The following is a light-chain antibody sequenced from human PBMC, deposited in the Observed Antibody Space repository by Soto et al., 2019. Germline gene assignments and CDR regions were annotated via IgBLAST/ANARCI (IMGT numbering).Light chain of an antibody. CDR1: QSVTAY. J-gene: IGKJ1*01. CDR2: AAS. Sequence: DIQMTQSPSSLSASVGDEVPITCRASQSVTAYLNWYQQKPGKAPKLLIYAASSLQSGVPSRFSGSGSGTDFTLTISSLQPEDFATYYCQQSYSTPWTFGQGTKVDIK. V-gene: IGKV1-39*01. CDR3: QQSYSTPWT.